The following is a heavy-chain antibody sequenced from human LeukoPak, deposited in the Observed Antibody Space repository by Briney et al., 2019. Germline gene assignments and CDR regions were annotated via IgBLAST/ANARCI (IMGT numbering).Heavy chain of an antibody. CDR1: GGSLSSSSYY. J-gene: IGHJ4*02. CDR2: IYYSGST. Sequence: PWETLSLTCTVSGGSLSSSSYYWGWIRQPPGKGLEWIGSIYYSGSTYYNPSLKSRVTISVDTSKNQFSLKLNSVTAADTAVFYCARHHRRHCSGVTCYRYYFDYWGQGTLVTVSS. V-gene: IGHV4-39*01. D-gene: IGHD2-15*01. CDR3: ARHHRRHCSGVTCYRYYFDY.